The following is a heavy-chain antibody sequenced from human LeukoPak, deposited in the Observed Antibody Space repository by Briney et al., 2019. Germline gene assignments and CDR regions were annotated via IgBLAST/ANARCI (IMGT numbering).Heavy chain of an antibody. CDR2: ISGSGGST. V-gene: IGHV3-23*01. CDR3: AKGGAYYDFWSGYYDENWFDP. CDR1: VFTFSSYA. Sequence: GGSLRLSCAASVFTFSSYAMSWVRQAPGKGLECVSAISGSGGSTYYADSVKGRFTISRDNSKNTLYMQMNSLRAEDTAVYYCAKGGAYYDFWSGYYDENWFDPWGQETLVTVSS. D-gene: IGHD3-3*01. J-gene: IGHJ5*02.